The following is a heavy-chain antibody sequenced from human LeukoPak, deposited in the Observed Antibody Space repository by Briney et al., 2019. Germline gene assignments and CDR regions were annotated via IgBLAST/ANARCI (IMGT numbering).Heavy chain of an antibody. J-gene: IGHJ4*02. CDR1: GFTFSSYG. CDR3: AKDSWMATTSPFDY. D-gene: IGHD5-24*01. CDR2: IWYDGSNK. Sequence: GGSLRLSCAASGFTFSSYGMHWVRQAPGKGLEWVAVIWYDGSNKYYADSVKGRFTISRDNSKNTLYLQTNSLRAEDTAVYYCAKDSWMATTSPFDYWGQGTLVTVSS. V-gene: IGHV3-33*06.